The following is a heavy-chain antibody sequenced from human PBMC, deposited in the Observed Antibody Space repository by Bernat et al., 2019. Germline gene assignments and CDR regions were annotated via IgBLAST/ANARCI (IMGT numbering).Heavy chain of an antibody. Sequence: EVQLEESGGGLVQPGGSLRLSCAVSGITVTSYYMSWVRQAPGKGLEWVSVIYSGGSTYYADSVKGRFTISRDNSKNTLYLQMNSLRAEDTAVYYCASTGRGEVDYFDYWGQGTLVTVSS. J-gene: IGHJ4*02. CDR2: IYSGGST. V-gene: IGHV3-66*01. CDR3: ASTGRGEVDYFDY. CDR1: GITVTSYY. D-gene: IGHD4-17*01.